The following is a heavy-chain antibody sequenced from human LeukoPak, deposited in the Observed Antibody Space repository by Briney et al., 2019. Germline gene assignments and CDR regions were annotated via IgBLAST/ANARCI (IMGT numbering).Heavy chain of an antibody. CDR2: INTDGSST. J-gene: IGHJ4*02. Sequence: GGSLRLSCAASGFTFSTYAMSWVRQAPGKGLVWVSRINTDGSSTSYADSVKGRFTISRDNAKNTLYLQMNSLRAEDTAVYYCARGDIDIVVVPAAMFIGYWGQGTLVTVSS. D-gene: IGHD2-2*01. CDR3: ARGDIDIVVVPAAMFIGY. CDR1: GFTFSTYA. V-gene: IGHV3-74*01.